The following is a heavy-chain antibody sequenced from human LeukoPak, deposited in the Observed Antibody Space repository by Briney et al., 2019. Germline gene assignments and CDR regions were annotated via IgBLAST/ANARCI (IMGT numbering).Heavy chain of an antibody. CDR1: GFMFSRHW. V-gene: IGHV3-7*01. CDR3: ARDGGHSTDFDY. CDR2: IKQDGSER. J-gene: IGHJ4*02. D-gene: IGHD2/OR15-2a*01. Sequence: TGRSLRLSCAPSGFMFSRHWMSWVRQAPGKGPEWVANIKQDGSERYYVDSVKGRFTISRDNAKNSLYLQMNSLRAEDTAVYYCARDGGHSTDFDYWGQGTLVTVSS.